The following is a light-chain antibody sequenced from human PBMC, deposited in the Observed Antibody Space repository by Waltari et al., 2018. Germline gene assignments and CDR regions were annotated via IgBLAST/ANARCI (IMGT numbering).Light chain of an antibody. Sequence: AIQVTKSPSSLSASVGDRVTITCRASQGIRKDLGWYQQKPGKAPRLLIYAASNLESGFPSRFSGSGSGTDFTLSISSLQPEDFATYYCLQDFAYPRTFGQGTKVEIK. J-gene: IGKJ1*01. CDR1: QGIRKD. CDR3: LQDFAYPRT. V-gene: IGKV1-6*01. CDR2: AAS.